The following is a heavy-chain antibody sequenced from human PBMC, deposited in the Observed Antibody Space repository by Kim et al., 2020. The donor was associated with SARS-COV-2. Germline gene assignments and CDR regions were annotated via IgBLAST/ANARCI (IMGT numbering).Heavy chain of an antibody. CDR3: ARDVPIELRYFDWLLRYDY. D-gene: IGHD3-9*01. Sequence: SVKVSCKASGGTFSSYAISWVRQAPGQGLEWMGRIIPILGIANYAQKFQGRVTITADKSTSTAYMELSSLRSEDTAVYYCARDVPIELRYFDWLLRYDYWGQGTLVTVSS. CDR1: GGTFSSYA. V-gene: IGHV1-69*04. CDR2: IIPILGIA. J-gene: IGHJ4*02.